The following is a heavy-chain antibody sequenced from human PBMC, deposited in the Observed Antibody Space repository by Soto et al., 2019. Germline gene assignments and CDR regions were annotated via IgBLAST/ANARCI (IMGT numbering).Heavy chain of an antibody. J-gene: IGHJ4*02. D-gene: IGHD3-10*01. V-gene: IGHV3-30*04. CDR3: ARNGSGNYYHFDY. Sequence: GGSLRLSCAASGFTFSNYAMHWVRQAPGKGLEWVAVISYDGRSKYYADSVKGRFTISRDNSKNTLYLQVNSLRADDTAVYYCARNGSGNYYHFDYWGQGTLVTVSS. CDR1: GFTFSNYA. CDR2: ISYDGRSK.